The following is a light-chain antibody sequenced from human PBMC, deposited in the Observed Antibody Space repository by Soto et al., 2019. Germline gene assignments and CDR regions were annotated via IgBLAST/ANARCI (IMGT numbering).Light chain of an antibody. CDR2: EVS. CDR1: NRDVGSYNF. CDR3: CSYAGSRTFAYV. V-gene: IGLV2-23*02. J-gene: IGLJ1*01. Sequence: QSVLTQPASVSGSPGQSITISCTGTNRDVGSYNFVSCYQQHPGKSPNLMIYEVSKRPSVVSNFFSGSKSGNTASLTISGFQAEDEADYYCCSYAGSRTFAYVFGTGTKVTVL.